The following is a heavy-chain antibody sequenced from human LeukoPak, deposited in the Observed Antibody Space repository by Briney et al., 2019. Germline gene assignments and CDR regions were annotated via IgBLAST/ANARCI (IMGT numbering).Heavy chain of an antibody. D-gene: IGHD3-22*01. CDR1: GYTFTTYD. Sequence: ASVKVSCKASGYTFTTYDINWVRQATGQGLEWMGWMNPNSGNTNYAHKFQGRVTFTRNTSISTAYMELSRLRSDDTAVYYCARESYDSSGSCSFDYWGQGTLVTVSS. V-gene: IGHV1-8*03. J-gene: IGHJ4*02. CDR3: ARESYDSSGSCSFDY. CDR2: MNPNSGNT.